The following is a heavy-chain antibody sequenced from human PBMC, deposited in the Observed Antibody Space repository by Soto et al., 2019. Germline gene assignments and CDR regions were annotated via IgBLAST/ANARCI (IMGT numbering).Heavy chain of an antibody. CDR3: AKDAISMVRGTNNWFDP. CDR1: GFTFSNYA. V-gene: IGHV3-23*01. D-gene: IGHD3-10*01. Sequence: EVQLLESGGGLVQPGGSLTLSCAASGFTFSNYAMSWVRQAPGTGLEWVSAISGGGISTYYADSVRGRFNISRDNSRNTLYLRMNRQRAEDTAVYYCAKDAISMVRGTNNWFDPWGQGTLVTVS. CDR2: ISGGGIST. J-gene: IGHJ5*02.